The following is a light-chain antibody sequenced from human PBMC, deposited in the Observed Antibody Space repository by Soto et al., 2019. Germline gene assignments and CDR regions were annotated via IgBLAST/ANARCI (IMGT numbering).Light chain of an antibody. V-gene: IGKV3D-20*02. CDR2: GAS. CDR1: RSVTNNY. J-gene: IGKJ4*01. CDR3: QQRSNWPLLT. Sequence: DIVLTQSPGTLSLSPGERATFFCRASRSVTNNYLAWYRQKPGQAPRLLIYGASKRATGIPDRFSGGGSGTDFTLTIGAVEPEDFAVYYCQQRSNWPLLTFGGGTKVDIK.